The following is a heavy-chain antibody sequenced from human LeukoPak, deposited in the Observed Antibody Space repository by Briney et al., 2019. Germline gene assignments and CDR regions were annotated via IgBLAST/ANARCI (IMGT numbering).Heavy chain of an antibody. V-gene: IGHV1-2*06. Sequence: ASVKVSCKASGYTFTGYYMHWVRQAPGQGLEWMGRINPNSGGTNYAQKFQGRVTMTRDTSISTAYMELSSLRSEDTAVYYCASSVYDYVWGSYRSFDYWGQGTLVTVS. D-gene: IGHD3-16*02. CDR2: INPNSGGT. CDR3: ASSVYDYVWGSYRSFDY. J-gene: IGHJ4*02. CDR1: GYTFTGYY.